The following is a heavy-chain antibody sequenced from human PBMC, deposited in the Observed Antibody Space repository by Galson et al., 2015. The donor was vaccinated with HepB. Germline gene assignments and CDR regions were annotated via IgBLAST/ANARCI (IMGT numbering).Heavy chain of an antibody. CDR2: FDPEDGEA. Sequence: SVKVSCKVSGYNITEISMHWVRQAPGGGLEWMGGFDPEDGEAFFPQRFQGRVTMTEDRSTDTAYMQLTKLTSEDTAIYYCATRVGYSSGRLRYWGQGTLVTVSS. V-gene: IGHV1-24*01. J-gene: IGHJ4*02. CDR3: ATRVGYSSGRLRY. CDR1: GYNITEIS. D-gene: IGHD6-19*01.